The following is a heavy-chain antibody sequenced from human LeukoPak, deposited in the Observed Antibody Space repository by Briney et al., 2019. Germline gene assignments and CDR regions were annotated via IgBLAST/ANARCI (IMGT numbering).Heavy chain of an antibody. CDR1: GFTFSDYY. Sequence: GGSLRLSCAASGFTFSDYYMTWIRRAPGKGLEWVSYISTTSGFTRYADSVTGRFTISRDNAKNSLYLHMDTLRAEDTAVYYCAKGSPPVDWGQGTLVTVSS. CDR2: ISTTSGFT. V-gene: IGHV3-11*05. CDR3: AKGSPPVD. J-gene: IGHJ4*02.